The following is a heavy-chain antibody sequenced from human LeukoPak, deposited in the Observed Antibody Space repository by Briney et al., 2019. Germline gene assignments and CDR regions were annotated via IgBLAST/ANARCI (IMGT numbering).Heavy chain of an antibody. V-gene: IGHV3-74*01. J-gene: IGHJ4*02. CDR1: GFTFSSYW. D-gene: IGHD4-17*01. Sequence: GGSLRLSCAASGFTFSSYWMHWVRQAPEKGLVWVSRINSDGSSTSYADSVKGRFTISRDNAKNTLYLQMNSLRAEDTAVYYCAREPRKAYGDYGRTYFDYWGRGTLVTVSS. CDR3: AREPRKAYGDYGRTYFDY. CDR2: INSDGSST.